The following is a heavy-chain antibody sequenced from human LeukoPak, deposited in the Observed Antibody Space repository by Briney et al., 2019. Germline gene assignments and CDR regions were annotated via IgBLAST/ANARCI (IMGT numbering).Heavy chain of an antibody. D-gene: IGHD3-10*01. J-gene: IGHJ6*03. V-gene: IGHV4-39*01. CDR1: GDSMSSSSFY. CDR2: ISYSGTT. CDR3: ARHVNYYGSGSYSRVYRYYMDV. Sequence: MSSETLSLTCTVSGDSMSSSSFYWGWIRQHPGKGLEWIGSISYSGTTYYDPSLKSRVTISVDTSKTQFSLRLNSVTAADTAVYYCARHVNYYGSGSYSRVYRYYMDVWDKGTTVT.